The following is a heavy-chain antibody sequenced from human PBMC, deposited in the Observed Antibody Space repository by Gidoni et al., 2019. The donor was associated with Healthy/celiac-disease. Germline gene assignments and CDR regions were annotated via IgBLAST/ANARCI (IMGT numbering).Heavy chain of an antibody. V-gene: IGHV3-66*01. CDR1: GFTVSSNY. D-gene: IGHD3-10*01. J-gene: IGHJ4*02. CDR2: IYSGGST. Sequence: EVQLVESGGGLVKPGGSMGLSCEASGFTVSSNYMSWVRQAPGKGLEWVSVIYSGGSTYYADSVKGRFTISRDNSKNTLYLQMNSLRAEDTAVYYCVWFGELSDYWGQGTLVTVSS. CDR3: VWFGELSDY.